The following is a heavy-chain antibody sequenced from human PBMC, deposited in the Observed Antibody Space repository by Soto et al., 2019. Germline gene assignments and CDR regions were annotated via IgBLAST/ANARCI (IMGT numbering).Heavy chain of an antibody. V-gene: IGHV4-59*01. J-gene: IGHJ4*02. D-gene: IGHD6-13*01. CDR3: ARERRSSSSWYGTFDY. CDR2: IYYSGST. Sequence: QVQLQESGPGLVKPSETLSLTCTVSGGSISSYYWSWIRQPPGKGLEWIGYIYYSGSTNYNPSLKRRVTIAVDTSKNQFSLKLSSVTAADTAVYYCARERRSSSSWYGTFDYWGQGTLVTVSS. CDR1: GGSISSYY.